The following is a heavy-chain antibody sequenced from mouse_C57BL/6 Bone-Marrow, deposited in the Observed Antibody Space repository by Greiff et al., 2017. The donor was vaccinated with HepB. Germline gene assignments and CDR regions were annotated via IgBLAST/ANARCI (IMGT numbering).Heavy chain of an antibody. V-gene: IGHV1-63*01. CDR1: GYTFTNYW. J-gene: IGHJ1*03. CDR3: ERSLSYSNWYFDV. CDR2: IYPGGGYT. Sequence: QVQLQQSGAELVRPGTSVKMSCKASGYTFTNYWIGWAKQRPGHGLEWIGDIYPGGGYTNYNEKYKGKATLTADKSSSTAYMQFSSLTSEDSAIYYCERSLSYSNWYFDVWGTGTTVTVSS. D-gene: IGHD2-5*01.